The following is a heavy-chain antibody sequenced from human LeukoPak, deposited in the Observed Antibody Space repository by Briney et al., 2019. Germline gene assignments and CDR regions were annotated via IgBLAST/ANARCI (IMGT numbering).Heavy chain of an antibody. CDR1: GFTFRNYW. J-gene: IGHJ4*02. CDR2: IKEDGSEE. V-gene: IGHV3-7*03. CDR3: ARVLQYCSGGSCDVRFFDY. D-gene: IGHD2-15*01. Sequence: GGSLRLSCVGSGFTFRNYWMSWVRQAPGKGLEWVANIKEDGSEEYYVDSVKGRFSISRDNAKNSLYLQMNSLRAEDTAVYYCARVLQYCSGGSCDVRFFDYWGQGTLVTVSS.